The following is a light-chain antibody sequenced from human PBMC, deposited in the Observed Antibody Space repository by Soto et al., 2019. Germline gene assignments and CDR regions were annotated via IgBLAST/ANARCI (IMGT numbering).Light chain of an antibody. CDR1: QGISSY. V-gene: IGKV1-8*01. CDR2: AAS. CDR3: QQYKSHST. Sequence: AIRMTQSPSSFSASTGDRVTITCRASQGISSYLAWYQQKPGKAPKLLIYAASTLQSGVPSRFSGSGSGTDFTLTISCLQSEDFATYYCQQYKSHSTFGQGTKVDIK. J-gene: IGKJ1*01.